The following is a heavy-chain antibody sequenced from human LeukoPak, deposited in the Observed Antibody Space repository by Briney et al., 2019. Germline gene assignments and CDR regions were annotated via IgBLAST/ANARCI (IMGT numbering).Heavy chain of an antibody. CDR1: GFTLVNYL. Sequence: GGSLRLSCAASGFTLVNYLMSWVRQAPGKGLEWVSTISNSGGSTYYADSVKGRFTISRDNSKNTLYLQMNSLRAEDTAVYYCAKEGYCSGGSCNYYFDYWGQGTLVTVSS. D-gene: IGHD2-15*01. CDR3: AKEGYCSGGSCNYYFDY. CDR2: ISNSGGST. J-gene: IGHJ4*02. V-gene: IGHV3-23*01.